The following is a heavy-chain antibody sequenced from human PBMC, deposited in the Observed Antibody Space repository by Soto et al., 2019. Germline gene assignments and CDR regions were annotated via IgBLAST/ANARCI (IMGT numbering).Heavy chain of an antibody. CDR1: SGSIDNVYW. CDR3: ARAYYYDSSGYYSSDFDY. J-gene: IGHJ4*02. V-gene: IGHV4-31*11. D-gene: IGHD3-22*01. Sequence: SETLSLTCAVSSGSIDNVYWWSWVRQSPGKGLEWIGYIYYSGSTYYNPSLKSRVTISVDTSKNQFSLKLSSVTAADTAVYYCARAYYYDSSGYYSSDFDYWGQGTLVTVSS. CDR2: IYYSGST.